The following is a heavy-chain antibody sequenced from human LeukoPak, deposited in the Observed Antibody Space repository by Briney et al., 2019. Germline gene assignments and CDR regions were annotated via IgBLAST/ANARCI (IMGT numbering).Heavy chain of an antibody. CDR3: AKIAAANCGGDCYSGAYYFDY. CDR1: GFTFSTYS. Sequence: PGGSLRLSCAASGFTFSTYSMNWVRQAPGKGLEWVAFIRYDGSNKYYADSVKGRFTISRDNSKNTLYLQMNSLRAEDTAVYYCAKIAAANCGGDCYSGAYYFDYWGQGTLVTVSS. D-gene: IGHD2-21*02. J-gene: IGHJ4*02. V-gene: IGHV3-30*02. CDR2: IRYDGSNK.